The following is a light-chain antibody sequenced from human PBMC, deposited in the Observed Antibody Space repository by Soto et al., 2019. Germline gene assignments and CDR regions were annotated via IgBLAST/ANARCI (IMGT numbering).Light chain of an antibody. J-gene: IGKJ5*01. V-gene: IGKV3-11*01. CDR2: DAS. CDR1: QSVGSS. Sequence: EIVLTQSPATLSLSPGERATLSCRASQSVGSSLAWYQQTPGQPPRLLIYDASNRATGIPARFSASGSGTDFTLPISSLEPEDFAVYYCQQRSPWPPVTFGQGTRLEIK. CDR3: QQRSPWPPVT.